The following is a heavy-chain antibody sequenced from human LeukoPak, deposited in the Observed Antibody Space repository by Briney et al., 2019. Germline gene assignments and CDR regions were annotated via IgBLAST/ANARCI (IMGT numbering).Heavy chain of an antibody. CDR2: MNPNSGNT. D-gene: IGHD3-22*01. CDR3: ARESPPYYYDSSGHTFGDY. J-gene: IGHJ4*02. V-gene: IGHV1-8*01. CDR1: GYTFTSYD. Sequence: ASVKVSCKASGYTFTSYDINWVRQATGQGLEWMGWMNPNSGNTGYAQKFQGRVTMTRNTSISTAYMELSSLRSEDTAVYYCARESPPYYYDSSGHTFGDYLGQGTLVTVSS.